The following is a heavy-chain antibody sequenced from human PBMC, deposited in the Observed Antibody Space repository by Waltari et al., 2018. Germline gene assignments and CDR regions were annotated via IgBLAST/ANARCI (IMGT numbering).Heavy chain of an antibody. V-gene: IGHV4-39*07. J-gene: IGHJ4*02. Sequence: QLQLQESGPALVRPSETLSLSCTVSGGSVSSPAYYWSWVRQSPGKGLEWIETLYYSGSTSYNPSLKSRVTISIDTSKNQLSLELTSVTAADTAIYYCASHLWYRDLSRVAFDFWGQGTLVAVSS. CDR2: LYYSGST. D-gene: IGHD3-10*01. CDR3: ASHLWYRDLSRVAFDF. CDR1: GGSVSSPAYY.